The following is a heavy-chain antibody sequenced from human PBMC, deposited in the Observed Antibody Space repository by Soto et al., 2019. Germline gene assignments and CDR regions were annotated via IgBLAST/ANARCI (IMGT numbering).Heavy chain of an antibody. D-gene: IGHD5-12*01. V-gene: IGHV3-74*01. J-gene: IGHJ4*02. CDR3: VRIRRGDGYTFGY. CDR1: GFTLSNYW. Sequence: EVQLVESGGVSVQPGGSLRLSCTASGFTLSNYWMHWVRQAPGKGLVWVSRINTDGSTTTYADSVQGRFTISRDNAKNTLYLQMNSLREEDTAVYYCVRIRRGDGYTFGYWGQGTLVTVSS. CDR2: INTDGSTT.